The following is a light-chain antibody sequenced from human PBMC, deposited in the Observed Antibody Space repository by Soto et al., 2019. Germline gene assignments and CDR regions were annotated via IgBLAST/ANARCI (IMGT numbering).Light chain of an antibody. J-gene: IGKJ1*01. Sequence: EILLTQSPPTLSVSPGEGATLSCRASENINRNLAWYQQKPGQAPRLLIYDASTRATGIPARYSGSGSVTEFTLTISSLQSDDFGVYCCQQYNTWPSFGHGTKVEIK. CDR1: ENINRN. V-gene: IGKV3-15*01. CDR3: QQYNTWPS. CDR2: DAS.